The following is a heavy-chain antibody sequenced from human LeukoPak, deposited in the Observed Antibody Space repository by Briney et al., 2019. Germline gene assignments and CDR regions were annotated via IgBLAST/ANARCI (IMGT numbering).Heavy chain of an antibody. J-gene: IGHJ4*02. CDR1: GGTFSSYA. CDR2: IIPIFGTA. CDR3: ARDRGSSPRRGFDY. V-gene: IGHV1-69*13. D-gene: IGHD3-10*01. Sequence: SVKVSCKASGGTFSSYAISWVRQAPGQGLEWMGGIIPIFGTANYAQKFQGRVTITADESTSTAHMELSSLRSEDTAVYYCARDRGSSPRRGFDYWGQGTLVTVSS.